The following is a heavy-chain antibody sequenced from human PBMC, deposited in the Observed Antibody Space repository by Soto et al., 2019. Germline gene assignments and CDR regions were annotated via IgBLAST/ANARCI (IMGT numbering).Heavy chain of an antibody. D-gene: IGHD6-19*01. CDR2: FDPEDGET. V-gene: IGHV1-24*01. CDR1: GYTLTELS. J-gene: IGHJ6*02. Sequence: ASVKVSCKVSGYTLTELSMHWVRQAPGKGLEWMGGFDPEDGETIYAQKFQGRVTMTEDTSTGTAYMELSSLRSEDTAVYYCATFGWLASGYYYYGMDVWGQGTKVTVSS. CDR3: ATFGWLASGYYYYGMDV.